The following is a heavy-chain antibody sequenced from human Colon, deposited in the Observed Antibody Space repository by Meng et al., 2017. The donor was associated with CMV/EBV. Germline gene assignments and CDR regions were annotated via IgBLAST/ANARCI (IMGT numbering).Heavy chain of an antibody. Sequence: SETLSLTCTVSGYSISSGYYWGWIRQPPGKGLEWIGSIYHSGSTYYNPSLKSRVTISVDTSKNQFSLKLSSVTAADTAVYYCARERTGRVDPWGQGTLVTVSS. D-gene: IGHD1-1*01. CDR3: ARERTGRVDP. J-gene: IGHJ5*02. V-gene: IGHV4-38-2*02. CDR1: GYSISSGYY. CDR2: IYHSGST.